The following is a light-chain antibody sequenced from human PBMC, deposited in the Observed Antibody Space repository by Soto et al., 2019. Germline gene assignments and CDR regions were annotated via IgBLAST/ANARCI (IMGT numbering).Light chain of an antibody. J-gene: IGKJ4*01. CDR3: QQYGRSPFT. CDR2: GAS. CDR1: QSVSSSY. Sequence: EIVLTQSPGTLSFSPLERATLSCIASQSVSSSYLAWYQQKPGQAPRLLIYGASSRATGIPDRFSGSGSGTDFTLTISRLEPEDFAVYYCQQYGRSPFTFGGGTKVDIK. V-gene: IGKV3-20*01.